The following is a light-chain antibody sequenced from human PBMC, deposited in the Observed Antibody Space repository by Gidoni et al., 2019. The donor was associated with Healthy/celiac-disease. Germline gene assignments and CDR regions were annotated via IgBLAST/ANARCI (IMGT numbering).Light chain of an antibody. CDR2: KAP. V-gene: IGKV1-5*03. Sequence: DIQMTPSPSTLSASVGDRVTITCRASQSISSWLAWYQQKPGKAPKLLIYKAPSLESGVPSRFSGSGSGTEFTLTISSLQPDDFATYYCQQYNSYPWTFGQXTKVEIK. J-gene: IGKJ1*01. CDR3: QQYNSYPWT. CDR1: QSISSW.